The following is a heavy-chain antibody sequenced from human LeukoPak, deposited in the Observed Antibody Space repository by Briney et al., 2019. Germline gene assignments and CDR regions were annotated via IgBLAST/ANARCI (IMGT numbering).Heavy chain of an antibody. CDR2: IYTSGST. V-gene: IGHV4-61*02. J-gene: IGHJ6*03. Sequence: SETLSLTCTVSGGSTSSGSYYWNWIRQPAGKGLEWIGRIYTSGSTDYNPSLKSRVTISIDTSRNQFSLKLTSVTAADTAVYYCARGMGVPYYYYYMDVWGKGTTVTVSS. CDR3: ARGMGVPYYYYYMDV. CDR1: GGSTSSGSYY. D-gene: IGHD1-26*01.